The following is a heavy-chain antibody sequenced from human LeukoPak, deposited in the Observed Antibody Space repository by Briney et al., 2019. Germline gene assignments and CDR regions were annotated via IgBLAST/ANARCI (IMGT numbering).Heavy chain of an antibody. V-gene: IGHV4-59*12. J-gene: IGHJ1*01. CDR3: ARAPSQWLVRGYFQH. Sequence: SETLSLTCTVSGGSMSSSYWSWIRQPPGKGLEWLGYIYYTGSPKSNPSLKSRVTISLDTSKNQFSLRLSSVTAADTAVYYCARAPSQWLVRGYFQHWGQGTLVTVSS. D-gene: IGHD6-19*01. CDR2: IYYTGSP. CDR1: GGSMSSSY.